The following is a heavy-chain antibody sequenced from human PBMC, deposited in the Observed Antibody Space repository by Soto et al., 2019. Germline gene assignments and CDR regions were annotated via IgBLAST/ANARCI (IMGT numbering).Heavy chain of an antibody. CDR2: VNPSGGST. D-gene: IGHD2-15*01. V-gene: IGHV1-46*01. Sequence: XSVKVSFEASGYRFTSYSMPWVRLAPGQGLEWMGVVNPSGGSTKYAQNFQGRVTMTRDTSTTTIYMELSSLRSDDTAIYYCAREENCSGGTCYSEYFHRWGQGTLVTVSS. CDR3: AREENCSGGTCYSEYFHR. J-gene: IGHJ1*01. CDR1: GYRFTSYS.